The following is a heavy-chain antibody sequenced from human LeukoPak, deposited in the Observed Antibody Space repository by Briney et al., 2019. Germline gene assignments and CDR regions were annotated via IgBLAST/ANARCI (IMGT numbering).Heavy chain of an antibody. D-gene: IGHD5-18*01. V-gene: IGHV1-69*04. CDR2: IIPILGIA. CDR3: AREPSGIQLWLWVVYFDY. J-gene: IGHJ4*02. CDR1: GGTFSSYA. Sequence: GASVKVSCKASGGTFSSYAISWVRQAPGQGLEWMGRIIPILGIANYAQKFQGRVTITADKSTSTAHMELSSLRSEDTAVYYCAREPSGIQLWLWVVYFDYWGQGTLVTVSS.